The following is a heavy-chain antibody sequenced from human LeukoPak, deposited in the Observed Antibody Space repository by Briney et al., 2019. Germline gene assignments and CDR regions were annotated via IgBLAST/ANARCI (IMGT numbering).Heavy chain of an antibody. D-gene: IGHD5-18*01. Sequence: GGSLRLSCTTSGFNFGDYAMTWVRQAPGKGLEWVGFIRSKAYRGTTEYAASVKGRFTISRDDSKSVVYLQMNSLKSEDTAVYYCSRGPIQLWVHNGVDVWGQGTTVTVSS. J-gene: IGHJ6*02. V-gene: IGHV3-49*04. CDR1: GFNFGDYA. CDR2: IRSKAYRGTT. CDR3: SRGPIQLWVHNGVDV.